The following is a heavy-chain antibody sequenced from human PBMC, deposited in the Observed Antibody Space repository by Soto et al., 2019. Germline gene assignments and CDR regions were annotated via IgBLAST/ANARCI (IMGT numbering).Heavy chain of an antibody. J-gene: IGHJ4*02. CDR2: ISGGGAGT. CDR3: AKGRKPDHDDGLCAFDS. D-gene: IGHD3-3*01. CDR1: GRTFRSYA. Sequence: PGGSLRLSCVVSGRTFRSYAMSWVRPAPGKGLEWVSGISGGGAGTYYADSVKGRFTISRDPSTTTLFLDMYSLGAEDTAIYYCAKGRKPDHDDGLCAFDSWGQGVLVTVS. V-gene: IGHV3-23*01.